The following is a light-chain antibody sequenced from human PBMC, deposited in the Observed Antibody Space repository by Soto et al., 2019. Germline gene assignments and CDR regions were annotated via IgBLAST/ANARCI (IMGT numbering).Light chain of an antibody. V-gene: IGKV1-6*01. J-gene: IGKJ1*01. Sequence: IQMTQSPSTLSAFVGDRVTITCRASQDIGNDLGWYQQRPGEATELLLYAASTLRSGVPSRFSGSGSGTQFTLTINNLQPEDSATYFCLQDHDYPWTFGHGTKVEV. CDR3: LQDHDYPWT. CDR2: AAS. CDR1: QDIGND.